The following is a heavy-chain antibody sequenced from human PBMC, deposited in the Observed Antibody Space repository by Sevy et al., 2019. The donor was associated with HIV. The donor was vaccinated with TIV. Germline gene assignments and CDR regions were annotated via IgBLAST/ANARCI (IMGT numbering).Heavy chain of an antibody. J-gene: IGHJ3*02. D-gene: IGHD3-10*01. V-gene: IGHV3-21*01. CDR1: GFTFRSYT. CDR2: ISSSGSYI. CDR3: APKGGSRPNDAFDT. Sequence: GGSLRLSCVASGFTFRSYTMKWVRQAPGKGLECVSSISSSGSYIYYADSVKGRFTISRDDAKNSVYLQMNSLRADDTAVYYCAPKGGSRPNDAFDTWGQGTMVTVSS.